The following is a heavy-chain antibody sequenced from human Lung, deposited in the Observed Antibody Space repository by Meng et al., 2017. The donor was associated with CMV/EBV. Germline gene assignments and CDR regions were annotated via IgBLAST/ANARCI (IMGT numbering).Heavy chain of an antibody. Sequence: ASXXVSXKASGYKFTDYGITWVRQAPGQGLEWMGWIYTYNGNTNFAQNVQGRGSMTRDTSTSTAYMELRSLRSDDTAVYYCARSKIAARSHYYYGMDVWWQGTTVTVSS. V-gene: IGHV1-18*01. J-gene: IGHJ6*01. CDR3: ARSKIAARSHYYYGMDV. CDR1: GYKFTDYG. CDR2: IYTYNGNT. D-gene: IGHD6-6*01.